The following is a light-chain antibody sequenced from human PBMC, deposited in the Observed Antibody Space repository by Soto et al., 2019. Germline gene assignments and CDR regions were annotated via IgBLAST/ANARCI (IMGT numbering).Light chain of an antibody. CDR2: GAS. J-gene: IGKJ1*01. CDR3: QLYGSSART. CDR1: QTVSSTS. V-gene: IGKV3-20*01. Sequence: IVLMQSPGTLSLSPGERATLSCRASQTVSSTSLAWYHQKPGQAPRLLIYGASSRATGIPDRFSGSGSGTDFTLTISRLEPEDFAVYYCQLYGSSARTFGQGTKVDNK.